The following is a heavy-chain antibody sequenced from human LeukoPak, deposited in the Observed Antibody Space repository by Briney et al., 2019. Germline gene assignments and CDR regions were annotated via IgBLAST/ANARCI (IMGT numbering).Heavy chain of an antibody. Sequence: SETLSLTCAVSGYSISSGYYWGWIRQPPGRGLEWIGSIYHSGSTYYNPSLKSRGTISVDTSKNQFSLKLSSVTAADTAVYYCARLTQDDFWSGYYNYYFDYWGQGTLVTVSS. D-gene: IGHD3-3*01. CDR1: GYSISSGYY. CDR2: IYHSGST. V-gene: IGHV4-38-2*01. CDR3: ARLTQDDFWSGYYNYYFDY. J-gene: IGHJ4*02.